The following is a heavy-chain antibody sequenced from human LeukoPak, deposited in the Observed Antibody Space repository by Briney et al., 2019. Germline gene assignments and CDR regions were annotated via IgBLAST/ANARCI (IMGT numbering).Heavy chain of an antibody. V-gene: IGHV4-30-4*01. J-gene: IGHJ4*02. D-gene: IGHD3-16*02. Sequence: SQTLSLTCTVSGGSISSGDYYWSWIRQSPGKGLEWIGYIYYSGSTYYNPSLKSRVTISVDTSKNQFSLKLSSVTAADTAVYYCARGFYDYVWGSYRQLDYWGQGTLVTVSS. CDR3: ARGFYDYVWGSYRQLDY. CDR1: GGSISSGDYY. CDR2: IYYSGST.